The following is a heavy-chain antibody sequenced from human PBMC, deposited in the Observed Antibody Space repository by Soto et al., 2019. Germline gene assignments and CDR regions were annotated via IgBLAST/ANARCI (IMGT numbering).Heavy chain of an antibody. CDR3: ARSLGNGTYEAFDI. J-gene: IGHJ3*02. D-gene: IGHD2-8*01. V-gene: IGHV5-51*01. Sequence: PGESLKTSCKGSGYNFNRYWIGWVLQIPGKGLEWMGVIYPGDSDTRYSPSLQGQVTISADKSSSAAYLQWSSLQASDTATYYCARSLGNGTYEAFDIWGQGTMVTVSS. CDR1: GYNFNRYW. CDR2: IYPGDSDT.